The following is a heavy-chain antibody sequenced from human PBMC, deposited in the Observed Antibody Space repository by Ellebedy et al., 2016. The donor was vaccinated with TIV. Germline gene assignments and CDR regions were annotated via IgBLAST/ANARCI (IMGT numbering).Heavy chain of an antibody. CDR1: GGSISSYY. J-gene: IGHJ4*02. CDR3: ARHVRIKQLVRYFDY. D-gene: IGHD6-6*01. CDR2: IYYSGST. V-gene: IGHV4-59*08. Sequence: MPSETLSLTCTVSGGSISSYYWSWIRQPPGKGLEWIGYIYYSGSTNYNPSLKSRVTISVDTSKNQFSLKLSSVTAADTAVYYCARHVRIKQLVRYFDYWGQGTLVTVSS.